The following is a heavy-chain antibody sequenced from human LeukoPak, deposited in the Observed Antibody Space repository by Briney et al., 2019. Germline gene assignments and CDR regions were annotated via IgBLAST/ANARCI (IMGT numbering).Heavy chain of an antibody. D-gene: IGHD3-22*01. V-gene: IGHV3-43D*03. CDR2: ISWDGGST. Sequence: GGSLRLSCAASGFTFDDYAMHWVRQAPGKGLEWVSLISWDGGSTYYADSVKGRFTISRDNSKNSLYLQMNSLRAEDTALYYCAKDIHDSSGYRLEVGGFDYWGQGTLVTVSS. CDR3: AKDIHDSSGYRLEVGGFDY. J-gene: IGHJ4*02. CDR1: GFTFDDYA.